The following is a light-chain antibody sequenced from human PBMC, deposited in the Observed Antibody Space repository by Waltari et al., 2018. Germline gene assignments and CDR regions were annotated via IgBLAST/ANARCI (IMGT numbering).Light chain of an antibody. J-gene: IGLJ2*01. Sequence: SYVLTQPHSVSVAPGQTARITCGGDNIEAKSVHWYQQKPGQAPVVVVFDDSDRPSGIPERFSGANSGNTATLTISRVEGGDEADYFCQVWDSSGDLLVIFGGGTKLTVL. V-gene: IGLV3-21*02. CDR3: QVWDSSGDLLVI. CDR1: NIEAKS. CDR2: DDS.